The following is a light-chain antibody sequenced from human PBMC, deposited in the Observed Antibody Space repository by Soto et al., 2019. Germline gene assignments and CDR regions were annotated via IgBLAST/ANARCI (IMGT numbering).Light chain of an antibody. CDR1: QSVSSY. J-gene: IGKJ3*01. V-gene: IGKV3-11*01. CDR2: DAS. Sequence: EIVLTQSPATLSLSPGERATLSCRASQSVSSYLPWYQQKPGQAPRLLIYDASNRATGIPARFSGCGSGTDFPLTSSSLEPEYFAFYYCQQSSNSPPFGPGTKVDI. CDR3: QQSSNSPP.